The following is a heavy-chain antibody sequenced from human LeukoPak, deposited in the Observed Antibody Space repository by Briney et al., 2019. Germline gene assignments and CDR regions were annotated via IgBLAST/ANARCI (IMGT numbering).Heavy chain of an antibody. Sequence: GGSLRLSCAASGFTFSSYSMNWVRQAPGKRLEWVSYIRSDSSTIYYADSVKGRFTISRDNSKNSLFLQINSLRDEDTAVYYCAREWYYFDYWGQGTLVTVSS. CDR1: GFTFSSYS. V-gene: IGHV3-48*02. J-gene: IGHJ4*02. D-gene: IGHD2-15*01. CDR2: IRSDSSTI. CDR3: AREWYYFDY.